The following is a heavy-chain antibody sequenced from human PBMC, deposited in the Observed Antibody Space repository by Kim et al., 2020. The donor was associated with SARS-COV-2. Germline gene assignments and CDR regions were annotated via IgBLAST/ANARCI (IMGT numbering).Heavy chain of an antibody. V-gene: IGHV3-74*01. J-gene: IGHJ3*02. CDR3: ARDPRVAFGYGSGQDAFDI. D-gene: IGHD3-10*01. CDR2: INSDGSST. CDR1: GFTFSSYW. Sequence: GGSLRLSCAASGFTFSSYWMHWVRQAPGKGLVWVSRINSDGSSTSYADSVKVRFTISRDNAKNTLYLQMNSLRDEDTAVYYCARDPRVAFGYGSGQDAFDIWGQGTMVTVSS.